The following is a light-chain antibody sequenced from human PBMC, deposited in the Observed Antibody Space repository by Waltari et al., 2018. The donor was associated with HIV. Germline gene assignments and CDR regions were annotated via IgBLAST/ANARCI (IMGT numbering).Light chain of an antibody. CDR1: SSDVGGYNY. J-gene: IGLJ2*01. Sequence: QSALTQPASVSGSPGQSITLPCTGTSSDVGGYNYVPWYQQHPGKAPKLMIYAVRKRPSGVSNRFSGSKSGNTASLTISGLQAEVEADYYCSSYTSSSTVVFGGGTKLTVL. CDR3: SSYTSSSTVV. CDR2: AVR. V-gene: IGLV2-14*01.